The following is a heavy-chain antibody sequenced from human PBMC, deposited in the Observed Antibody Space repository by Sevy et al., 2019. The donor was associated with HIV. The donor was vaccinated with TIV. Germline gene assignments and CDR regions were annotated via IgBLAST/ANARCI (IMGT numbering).Heavy chain of an antibody. J-gene: IGHJ4*02. Sequence: ASVKVSCKASGYTFTSYGISWVRQAPGQGLEWMGWISAYNGNTNYAQKLQGRVTRTTDQSTSTAYMGLRSLRSDDTAVYYCARDYDFWSGYPYYFDYWGQGTLVTVSS. CDR3: ARDYDFWSGYPYYFDY. D-gene: IGHD3-3*01. V-gene: IGHV1-18*01. CDR2: ISAYNGNT. CDR1: GYTFTSYG.